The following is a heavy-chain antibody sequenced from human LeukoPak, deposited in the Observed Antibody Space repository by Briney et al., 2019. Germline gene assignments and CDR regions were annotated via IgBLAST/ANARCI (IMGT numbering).Heavy chain of an antibody. V-gene: IGHV6-1*01. CDR3: ARVVREGFDY. Sequence: SQTLSLTCAISGDSVSSKSAAWNWIRQSPSRGLEWLGRTYYRSMWYNDYAVSVKGRISINPGTSKNQFSLQLNSVTPEDTAVYYCARVVREGFDYWGQGTLVTVSS. CDR2: TYYRSMWYN. D-gene: IGHD1-26*01. CDR1: GDSVSSKSAA. J-gene: IGHJ4*02.